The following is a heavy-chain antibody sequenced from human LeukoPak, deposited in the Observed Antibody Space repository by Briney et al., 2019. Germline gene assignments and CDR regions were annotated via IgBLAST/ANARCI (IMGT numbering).Heavy chain of an antibody. CDR3: AKSRSGSANWALRIFDN. CDR2: ISPGGGTT. Sequence: GGSLRLSCAVSGLAFGSEAMSWVRQSPARGLEWVASISPGGGTTYYADYVKGRFTISRDNSNNSLFVQMNSLRVEDTAVYFCAKSRSGSANWALRIFDNWGQGTLVTVSS. J-gene: IGHJ4*02. D-gene: IGHD1-1*01. CDR1: GLAFGSEA. V-gene: IGHV3-23*01.